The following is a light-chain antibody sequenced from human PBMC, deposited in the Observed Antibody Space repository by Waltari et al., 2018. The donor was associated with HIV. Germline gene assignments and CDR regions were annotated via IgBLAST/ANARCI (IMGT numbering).Light chain of an antibody. J-gene: IGLJ3*02. CDR1: SSNIGAGYD. CDR3: QSYDTDWKSGV. V-gene: IGLV1-40*01. CDR2: GAD. Sequence: QSVLTQPPSVSGAPGQRVTISCTGSSSNIGAGYDVQWYHQRPGAAPKLRIFGADMRPSGFPDRFSGSKSGRSASLAISGLQSDDEADYFCQSYDTDWKSGVFGGGTKVTVL.